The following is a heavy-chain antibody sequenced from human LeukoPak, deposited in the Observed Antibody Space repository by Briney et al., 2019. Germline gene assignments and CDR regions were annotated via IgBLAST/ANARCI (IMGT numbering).Heavy chain of an antibody. CDR2: MNPNSGNT. CDR3: ARAHYSSSSWVHHYYYMDV. J-gene: IGHJ6*03. CDR1: GYTFTSYD. D-gene: IGHD6-6*01. V-gene: IGHV1-8*01. Sequence: GASVKVSCKASGYTFTSYDINWVRQATGQGLEWMGWMNPNSGNTGYAQKFQGRVTMTRNTSISTAYMELSSLRSEDTAVYYCARAHYSSSSWVHHYYYMDVWGKGTTVTVSS.